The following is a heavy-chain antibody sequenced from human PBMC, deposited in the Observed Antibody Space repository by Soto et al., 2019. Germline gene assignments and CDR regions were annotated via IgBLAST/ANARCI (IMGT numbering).Heavy chain of an antibody. D-gene: IGHD3-3*01. CDR2: FYYTGST. J-gene: IGHJ4*02. CDR1: GGSISSTNYF. Sequence: QLQLQESGPGLVKPSETLSLTCTVSGGSISSTNYFWGWIRQPPGKGLEWIGSFYYTGSTYYNPSLKSRVTISVDTSKNQFYLKLSSVTAADTAVYYCARPVVLFLEWPFDYWGQGTLVTVSS. CDR3: ARPVVLFLEWPFDY. V-gene: IGHV4-39*01.